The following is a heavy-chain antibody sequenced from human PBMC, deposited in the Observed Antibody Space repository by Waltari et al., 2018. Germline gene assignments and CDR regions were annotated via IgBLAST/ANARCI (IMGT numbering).Heavy chain of an antibody. V-gene: IGHV4-39*07. J-gene: IGHJ4*02. D-gene: IGHD1-26*01. CDR3: AREFAGTDVDY. Sequence: QLQLQESGPGLVKPSETLSLTCTVSGGSISSSSYYWGWIRQPPGKGLEWIGSIYYSGSTYYNPSLKSRVTISVDTSKNQFSLKLSSVTAADTAVYYCAREFAGTDVDYWGQGTLVTVSS. CDR2: IYYSGST. CDR1: GGSISSSSYY.